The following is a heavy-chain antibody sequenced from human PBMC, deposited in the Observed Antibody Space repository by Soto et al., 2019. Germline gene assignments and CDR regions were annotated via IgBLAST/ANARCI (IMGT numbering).Heavy chain of an antibody. Sequence: QVHLVESGGGVAQPGRSLRLSCAASGFTFSSYGMHWVRQAPGKGLEWVAIIWYDGNNKYYADSVKGRFTISRDNSKNTLYLQVNSLRPEDTAVYYGARDVEGGYSSNYWGQGTLVTVSS. CDR2: IWYDGNNK. J-gene: IGHJ4*02. CDR1: GFTFSSYG. V-gene: IGHV3-33*01. CDR3: ARDVEGGYSSNY. D-gene: IGHD5-18*01.